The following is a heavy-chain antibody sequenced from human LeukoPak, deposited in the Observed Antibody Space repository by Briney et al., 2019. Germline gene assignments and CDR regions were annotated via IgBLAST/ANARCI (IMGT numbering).Heavy chain of an antibody. CDR2: ISWKSGSI. CDR3: AKEPNRLDGQFDY. D-gene: IGHD1-1*01. J-gene: IGHJ4*02. V-gene: IGHV3-9*01. CDR1: GFTFDDYA. Sequence: GRSLRLSCAASGFTFDDYAMHWVQQAPGKGLEGVSGISWKSGSIGYADSVKGRFTISRDNAKNSLYLQMNSLRAEDTALYYCAKEPNRLDGQFDYWGQGTLVTVSS.